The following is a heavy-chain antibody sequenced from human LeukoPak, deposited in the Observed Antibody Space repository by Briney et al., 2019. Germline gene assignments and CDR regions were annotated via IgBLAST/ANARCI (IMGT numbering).Heavy chain of an antibody. CDR3: ATYSGSSSMDF. Sequence: GGSLRLSCEASGFTLSNYWMSWVRRAPGKGVEWVANIKEDGSAKYYVDSVKGRFTISRDNAKSSLYLQMNSLRAEDTSVYYCATYSGSSSMDFWGQGTLVTVSS. J-gene: IGHJ4*02. D-gene: IGHD1-26*01. V-gene: IGHV3-7*01. CDR2: IKEDGSAK. CDR1: GFTLSNYW.